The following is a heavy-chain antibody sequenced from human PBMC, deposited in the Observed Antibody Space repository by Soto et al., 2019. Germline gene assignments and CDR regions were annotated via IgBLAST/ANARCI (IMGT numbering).Heavy chain of an antibody. J-gene: IGHJ4*02. Sequence: SETLSLTCTVSGDSIRPYYWTWIRQPPGKGLEWIGYVYYSGSVNYKSSIKSRVTMSVDTSKNQFSLRLNSVTAADTAVYYCARVTYDSFTAYSYYFDYWGQGTLVTVSS. D-gene: IGHD3-9*01. CDR2: VYYSGSV. CDR3: ARVTYDSFTAYSYYFDY. V-gene: IGHV4-59*01. CDR1: GDSIRPYY.